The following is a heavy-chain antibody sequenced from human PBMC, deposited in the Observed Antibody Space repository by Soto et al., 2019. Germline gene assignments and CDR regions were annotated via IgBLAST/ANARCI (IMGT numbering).Heavy chain of an antibody. CDR3: ARGRGYCSGGSCYPRRWFDP. D-gene: IGHD2-15*01. V-gene: IGHV4-34*01. J-gene: IGHJ5*02. CDR2: INHSGST. CDR1: GGSFSGYY. Sequence: QVQLQQWGAGLLKPSETLSLTCAVYGGSFSGYYWSWIRQPPGKGLEWMGEINHSGSTNYNPSLKSRVTISVDTSKNQFSLKLSSVTAADTAVYYCARGRGYCSGGSCYPRRWFDPWGQGTLVTVSS.